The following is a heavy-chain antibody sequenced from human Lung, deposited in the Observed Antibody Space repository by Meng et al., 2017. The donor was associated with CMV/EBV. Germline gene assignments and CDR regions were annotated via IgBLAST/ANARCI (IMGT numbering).Heavy chain of an antibody. CDR2: ISWNSGNI. V-gene: IGHV3-9*01. CDR1: GFMFKDYA. D-gene: IGHD6-6*01. Sequence: GGSLRLSCAASGFMFKDYAMHWVRQVPGKGLEWVSGISWNSGNIGYADSVKGRFTISRDNAMNSLYLQMNSLRAEDTAVYYCARSSSSWGQGTLVTVSS. J-gene: IGHJ4*02. CDR3: ARSSSS.